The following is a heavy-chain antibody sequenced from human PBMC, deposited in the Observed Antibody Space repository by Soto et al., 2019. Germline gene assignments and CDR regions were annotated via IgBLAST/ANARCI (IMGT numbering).Heavy chain of an antibody. CDR3: XXXXXXXXXHXAFDI. V-gene: IGHV3-33*01. J-gene: IGHJ3*02. Sequence: QVQLVESGGGVVQPGRSLRLSCAASGFTFSSYGMHWVRQAPGKGLEWVAVIWYDGSNKYYADSVKGRFTISRDNSXXTLXXXXNSLRAXXXXXXXXXXXXXXXXXHXAFDIWGQGTMVTVSS. CDR1: GFTFSSYG. CDR2: IWYDGSNK.